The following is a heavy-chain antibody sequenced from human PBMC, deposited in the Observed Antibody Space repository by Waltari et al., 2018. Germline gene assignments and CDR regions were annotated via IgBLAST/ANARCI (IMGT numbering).Heavy chain of an antibody. Sequence: QVQLVESGGGVVQPGRSLRLSCAASGFTFSSYGMHWVRQAPGKGLEWVAVISYDGSNKYYADSVKGRFTISRDNSKNSLYLQMNSLRAEDTAVYYCAQARPYDVWSGCGYWGQGTLVTVSS. V-gene: IGHV3-30*18. D-gene: IGHD3-3*01. CDR2: ISYDGSNK. J-gene: IGHJ4*02. CDR3: AQARPYDVWSGCGY. CDR1: GFTFSSYG.